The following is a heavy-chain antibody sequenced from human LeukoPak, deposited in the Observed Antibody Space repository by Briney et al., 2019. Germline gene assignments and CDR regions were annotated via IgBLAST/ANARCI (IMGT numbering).Heavy chain of an antibody. CDR1: GGSITNYY. CDR2: IYYSGGT. Sequence: SETLSLTCTVSGGSITNYYWSWIRQPPGKGLECIGYIYYSGGTNYNPSLKSRVTISVDTSKNQFSLKLTSVTAADTAVYYCARGRAFDIWGQGTMVTVSS. J-gene: IGHJ3*02. V-gene: IGHV4-59*01. CDR3: ARGRAFDI.